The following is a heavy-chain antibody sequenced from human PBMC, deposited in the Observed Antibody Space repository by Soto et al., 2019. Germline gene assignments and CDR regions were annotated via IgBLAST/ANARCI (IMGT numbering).Heavy chain of an antibody. CDR1: GDSISSYY. D-gene: IGHD4-17*01. Sequence: SETLSLTCTVSGDSISSYYWSWIRQPPGKGLEWIGYIYYSGSTNYNPSLKSRVTISVDTSKNQFSLKLSSVTAADTAVYYCARSHGDYGAYWSQRTLVTVSS. J-gene: IGHJ4*02. V-gene: IGHV4-59*01. CDR2: IYYSGST. CDR3: ARSHGDYGAY.